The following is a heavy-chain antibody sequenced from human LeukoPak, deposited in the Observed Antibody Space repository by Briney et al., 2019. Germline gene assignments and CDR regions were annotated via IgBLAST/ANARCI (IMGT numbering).Heavy chain of an antibody. V-gene: IGHV1-69*04. D-gene: IGHD5-18*01. Sequence: SVKVSCKASGGTFSSYAISWVRQAPGQGLEWMGRIIPIFGIANYAQKFQGRVTITADKSTSTAYMELSSLISEDTAVYYCARDGHTAMVLPLPLNYWGQGTLVTVSS. J-gene: IGHJ4*02. CDR3: ARDGHTAMVLPLPLNY. CDR2: IIPIFGIA. CDR1: GGTFSSYA.